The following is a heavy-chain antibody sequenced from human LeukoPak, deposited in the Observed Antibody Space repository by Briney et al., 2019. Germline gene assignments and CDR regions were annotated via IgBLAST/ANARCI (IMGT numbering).Heavy chain of an antibody. J-gene: IGHJ5*02. V-gene: IGHV1-2*02. CDR3: ARVIVVAHGDWFAP. Sequence: ASVIVPCKASGYIFSDYYMHWVRQAPGQGLEWMGWINPNSGGTNYAQKFQGRVTMTRDTSISTAYMELSRLRSDDTAVYNCARVIVVAHGDWFAPWGQGTLVTVSS. CDR2: INPNSGGT. D-gene: IGHD3-22*01. CDR1: GYIFSDYY.